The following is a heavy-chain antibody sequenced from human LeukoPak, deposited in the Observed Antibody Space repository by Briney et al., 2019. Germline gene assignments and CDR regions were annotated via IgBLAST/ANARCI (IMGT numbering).Heavy chain of an antibody. V-gene: IGHV4-39*01. CDR1: GGSISSSSYY. CDR2: IYYSGST. Sequence: SETLSLTCTVSGGSISSSSYYWGWIRQPPGKGLEWIGSIYYSGSTYYNPSLKSRVTISVDTSKNQFSLKLSSVTAADTAVYYCARECTNGVCYLDYWVQGTLVTVSS. D-gene: IGHD2-8*01. CDR3: ARECTNGVCYLDY. J-gene: IGHJ4*02.